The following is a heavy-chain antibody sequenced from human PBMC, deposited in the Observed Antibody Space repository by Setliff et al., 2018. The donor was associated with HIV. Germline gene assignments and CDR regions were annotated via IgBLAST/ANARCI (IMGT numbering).Heavy chain of an antibody. D-gene: IGHD3-10*01. J-gene: IGHJ4*02. CDR2: IIPILGIA. V-gene: IGHV1-69*10. CDR1: GGTFSSYA. CDR3: ARTSTYYYGSGSYYKNDY. Sequence: ASVKVSCKASGGTFSSYAISWVRQAPGQGLEWMGGIIPILGIANYAQKFQGRVTITADESTGTAYMELNSLRAEDTAVYYCARTSTYYYGSGSYYKNDYWGQGTLVTVSS.